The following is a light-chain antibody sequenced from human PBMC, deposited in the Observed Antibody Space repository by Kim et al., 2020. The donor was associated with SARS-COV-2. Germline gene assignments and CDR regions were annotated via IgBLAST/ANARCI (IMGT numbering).Light chain of an antibody. Sequence: VTISCTGSNSNIGAGFDVHWYQQLPGTAPKLLIFGNNNRAPGVPDRFSGSKSGTSASLSISGLQAADEANYYCQSYDSTVSGSWVFGGGTQLTVL. V-gene: IGLV1-40*01. CDR2: GNN. J-gene: IGLJ3*02. CDR1: NSNIGAGFD. CDR3: QSYDSTVSGSWV.